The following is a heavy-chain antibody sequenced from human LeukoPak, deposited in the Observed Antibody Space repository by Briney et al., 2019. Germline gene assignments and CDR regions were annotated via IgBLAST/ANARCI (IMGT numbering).Heavy chain of an antibody. V-gene: IGHV4-4*02. D-gene: IGHD2-2*01. CDR3: GRLHNPIYHYYMDV. J-gene: IGHJ6*03. CDR2: IFHTGST. CDR1: GGSITTNNW. Sequence: SGTLSLACAVSGGSITTNNWWSWVRQSPGKGLEWIGEIFHTGSTKYNPSLKSRVTISVDTSMAQFSLRLSSVTAADTAVYFCGRLHNPIYHYYMDVWGKGTTVTVSS.